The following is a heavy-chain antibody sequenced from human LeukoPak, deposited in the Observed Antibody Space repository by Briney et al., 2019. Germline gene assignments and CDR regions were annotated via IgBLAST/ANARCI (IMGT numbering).Heavy chain of an antibody. CDR1: GFTFSSNG. CDR2: IRNDGSNK. Sequence: PGGSLRPSCAASGFTFSSNGMHWVGQAPGKGRGGGAFIRNDGSNKYYADSVKGRFTISRDNSKHTLYLQMNSLSAEDTAVYHCARELITMIVDDRYFDLWGRGTLVTVSS. V-gene: IGHV3-30*02. D-gene: IGHD3-22*01. CDR3: ARELITMIVDDRYFDL. J-gene: IGHJ2*01.